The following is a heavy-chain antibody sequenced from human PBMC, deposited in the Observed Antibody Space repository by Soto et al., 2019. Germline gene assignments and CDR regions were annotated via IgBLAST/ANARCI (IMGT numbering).Heavy chain of an antibody. CDR2: IYWDDDK. CDR1: AISLSTSGVG. J-gene: IGHJ5*02. Sequence: GPTLVNRTPTLALTCTFSAISLSTSGVGVGWIRQLPRKALEWLALIYWDDDKRYSPSLKSRITITKDTSKNQVVLTMTNMDPVDTATYYCAPAYMYSSSSGRWFDPWGQGTLVTVSS. CDR3: APAYMYSSSSGRWFDP. V-gene: IGHV2-5*02. D-gene: IGHD6-6*01.